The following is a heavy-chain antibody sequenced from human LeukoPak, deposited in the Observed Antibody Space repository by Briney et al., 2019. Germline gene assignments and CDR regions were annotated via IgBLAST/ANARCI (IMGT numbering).Heavy chain of an antibody. J-gene: IGHJ4*02. CDR3: ARVSGYYDSSYYFDY. Sequence: PSETLSLTRTVPGGSISSYYWSWIRQPAGKGLEWVGRIYSSGSTIYNPSLTSRVTMSVDTSKSQFSLKLSSVTAADTAVYYCARVSGYYDSSYYFDYWGQGTLVTVSS. V-gene: IGHV4-4*07. D-gene: IGHD3-22*01. CDR2: IYSSGST. CDR1: GGSISSYY.